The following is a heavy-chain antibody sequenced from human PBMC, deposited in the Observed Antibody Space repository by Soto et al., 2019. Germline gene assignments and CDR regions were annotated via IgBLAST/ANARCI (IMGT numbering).Heavy chain of an antibody. CDR1: GGISDTYT. Sequence: QVQLVQSGAEVKKPGSSVKVSCRASGGISDTYTISWVRQAPGQGFEWMGRITPILNVVHYAQKFQGRVTITADKSRNTAYMELRSLRSEDTAMYYCARVGGAVSSWDAYWGQGTLVTVSS. CDR2: ITPILNVV. D-gene: IGHD3-16*01. V-gene: IGHV1-69*02. J-gene: IGHJ4*02. CDR3: ARVGGAVSSWDAY.